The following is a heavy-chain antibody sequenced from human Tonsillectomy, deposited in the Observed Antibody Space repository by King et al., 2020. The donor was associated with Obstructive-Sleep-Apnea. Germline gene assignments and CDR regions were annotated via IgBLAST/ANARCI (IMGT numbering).Heavy chain of an antibody. D-gene: IGHD2-15*01. CDR3: ARASLDCSGGSCYSNYFWFDP. CDR2: INHSRST. Sequence: VQLQQWGAGLLKPSETLSLTCAVYGGSFSGYYWSWIRQPPGKGLEWIGEINHSRSTNYNPSLKSRVTISVDTSKNQFSLKLSSVTAADTAVYYCARASLDCSGGSCYSNYFWFDPWGQGTLVTVSS. CDR1: GGSFSGYY. J-gene: IGHJ5*02. V-gene: IGHV4-34*01.